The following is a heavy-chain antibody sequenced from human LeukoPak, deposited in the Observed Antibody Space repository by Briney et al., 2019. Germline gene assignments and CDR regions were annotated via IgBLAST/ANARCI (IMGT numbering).Heavy chain of an antibody. CDR2: VDHDGSGT. Sequence: PGGSLRLSCVAPGYGFTSYWMHWVRQPPGKGLVWVSRVDHDGSGTAYADSVTGRFTMSRDNAKNTVYLQMNNLRVEDSAVYFCLTDLGWGQGALVTVSS. D-gene: IGHD4-17*01. V-gene: IGHV3-74*01. CDR1: GYGFTSYW. J-gene: IGHJ4*02. CDR3: LTDLG.